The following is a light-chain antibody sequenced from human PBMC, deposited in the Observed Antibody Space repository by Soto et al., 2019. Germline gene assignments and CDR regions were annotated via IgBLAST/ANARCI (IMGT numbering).Light chain of an antibody. V-gene: IGKV1-9*01. CDR1: QGISSY. Sequence: DIQLTQSPSFLSASIGDRVTITCWASQGISSYLAWYQQKPGKAPKLLIYAASSLQSGVPSRFSGSGSGTEFTLTISSLQPEDFATYYCQQLDSYPHTFGQGTNLEIK. CDR3: QQLDSYPHT. CDR2: AAS. J-gene: IGKJ2*01.